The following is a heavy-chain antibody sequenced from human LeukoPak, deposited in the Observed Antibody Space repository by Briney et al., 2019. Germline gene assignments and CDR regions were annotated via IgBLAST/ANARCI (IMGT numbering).Heavy chain of an antibody. CDR2: IKPDGSLI. D-gene: IGHD1-26*01. Sequence: PGGSLRLSCAASGFTFSSYWMTWVRLGPGKGLEWVANIKPDGSLIYYVDSVKGRFTISRDNAKNSLYLQMNSLRAEDTAVYYCAKWELYSGFYYIDYWGQGTLATVSS. J-gene: IGHJ4*02. V-gene: IGHV3-7*01. CDR1: GFTFSSYW. CDR3: AKWELYSGFYYIDY.